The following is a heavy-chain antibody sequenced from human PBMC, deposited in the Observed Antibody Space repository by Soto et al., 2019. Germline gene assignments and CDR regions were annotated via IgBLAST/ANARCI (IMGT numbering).Heavy chain of an antibody. CDR3: ARDTQVPSSGWGPFFDY. CDR1: GFTFSSYA. D-gene: IGHD6-19*01. CDR2: ISYDGSNK. V-gene: IGHV3-30-3*01. J-gene: IGHJ4*02. Sequence: QVQLVESGGGVVQPGRSLRLSCAASGFTFSSYAMHWVRQAPGKGLEWVAVISYDGSNKYYADSVKGRFTISRDNSKNTLYLQMNSLRAEDTAVYYCARDTQVPSSGWGPFFDYWGQGTLVTVSS.